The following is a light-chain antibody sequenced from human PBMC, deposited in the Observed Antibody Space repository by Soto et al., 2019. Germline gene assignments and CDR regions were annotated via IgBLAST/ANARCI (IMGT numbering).Light chain of an antibody. CDR2: DAS. CDR1: QGISSY. J-gene: IGKJ1*01. V-gene: IGKV1-8*01. Sequence: AIRMTQSPSSLSASTGDRVTITCRASQGISSYLAWYQQKPGKATKILIYDASTLQSGVRSRFRGSGSGTDFTLTISCLQSEDFATYYCQQYYSYPQAFGQGTKVEIK. CDR3: QQYYSYPQA.